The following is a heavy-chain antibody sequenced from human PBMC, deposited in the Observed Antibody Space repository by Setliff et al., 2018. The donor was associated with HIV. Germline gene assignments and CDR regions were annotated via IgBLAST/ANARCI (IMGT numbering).Heavy chain of an antibody. J-gene: IGHJ4*02. D-gene: IGHD6-13*01. CDR1: GYTFTSYA. Sequence: ASVKVSCKASGYTFTSYAIHWVRQAPGQRLEWMGWITVGDGNTNYAQKVQGRVTMTTDTSTSTAYMELRSLRSDDTAVYYCARVTPHIAGLGWFYFDYWGQGTLVTVSS. V-gene: IGHV1-3*01. CDR2: ITVGDGNT. CDR3: ARVTPHIAGLGWFYFDY.